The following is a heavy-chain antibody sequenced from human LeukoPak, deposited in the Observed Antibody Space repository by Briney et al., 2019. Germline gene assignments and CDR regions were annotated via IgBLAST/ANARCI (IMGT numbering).Heavy chain of an antibody. CDR1: GFTFSSYE. J-gene: IGHJ4*02. Sequence: GGSLRLPCAASGFTFSSYEMNWVRQAPGKGLEWVSYISSSGSTIYYADSVKGRFTISRDNAKNSLYLQMNSLRAEDTAVYYCARTDYGDYVFDYWGQGTLVTVSS. V-gene: IGHV3-48*03. CDR3: ARTDYGDYVFDY. CDR2: ISSSGSTI. D-gene: IGHD4-17*01.